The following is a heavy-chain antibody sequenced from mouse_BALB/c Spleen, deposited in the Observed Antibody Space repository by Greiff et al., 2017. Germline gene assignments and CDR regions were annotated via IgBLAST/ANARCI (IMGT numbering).Heavy chain of an antibody. D-gene: IGHD2-4*01. V-gene: IGHV1-54*01. Sequence: QVQLQQSGAELVRPGTSVKVSCKASGYAFTNYLIEWVKQRPGQGLEWIGVINPGSGGTNYNEKFKGKATLTVDKSSSTAYMQLSSLTSEDSAVYYCARGGLRRPYAMDYWGQGTSVTVSS. J-gene: IGHJ4*01. CDR3: ARGGLRRPYAMDY. CDR1: GYAFTNYL. CDR2: INPGSGGT.